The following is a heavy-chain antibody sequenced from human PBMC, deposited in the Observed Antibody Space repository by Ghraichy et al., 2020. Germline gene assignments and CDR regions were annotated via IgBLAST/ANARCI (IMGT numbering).Heavy chain of an antibody. CDR3: ARQGVRGHDAFDI. Sequence: GESLNISCKGSGYSFTSYWIGWVRQMPGKGLEWMGIIYPGDSDIRYSPSFQGQVTISADKSISTAYLQWSSLKASDTAMYYCARQGVRGHDAFDIWGQGTMVTVSS. CDR2: IYPGDSDI. D-gene: IGHD3-10*01. V-gene: IGHV5-51*01. CDR1: GYSFTSYW. J-gene: IGHJ3*02.